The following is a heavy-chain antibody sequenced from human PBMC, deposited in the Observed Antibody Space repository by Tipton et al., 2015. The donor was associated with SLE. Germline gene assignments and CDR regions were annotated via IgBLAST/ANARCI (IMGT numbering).Heavy chain of an antibody. J-gene: IGHJ6*02. CDR2: INHSGST. CDR1: GGSFSGYY. CDR3: ARGRRSGALYNQYYGMDV. D-gene: IGHD1-26*01. V-gene: IGHV4-34*01. Sequence: TLSLTCAVYGGSFSGYYWSWIRQPPGKGLEWIGEINHSGSTNYNPSLKSRVTISVDTSKNQFSLKLSSVTAADTAVYYCARGRRSGALYNQYYGMDVWGQGTTVIVSS.